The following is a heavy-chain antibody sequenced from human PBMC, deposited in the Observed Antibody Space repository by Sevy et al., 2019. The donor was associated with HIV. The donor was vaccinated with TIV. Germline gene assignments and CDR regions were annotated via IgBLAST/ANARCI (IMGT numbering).Heavy chain of an antibody. V-gene: IGHV3-49*03. CDR1: GFTFGDYT. CDR2: IRSKAYGGTT. D-gene: IGHD3-22*01. Sequence: GGSLRLSCTASGFTFGDYTMSWFRQAPGKGLEWVGFIRSKAYGGTTEYAASVKGSFTISRDDSKSIAYLQMNSLKTEDTAVYYGTRELYDSSGYWPLGFDYWGQGTLVTVSS. CDR3: TRELYDSSGYWPLGFDY. J-gene: IGHJ4*02.